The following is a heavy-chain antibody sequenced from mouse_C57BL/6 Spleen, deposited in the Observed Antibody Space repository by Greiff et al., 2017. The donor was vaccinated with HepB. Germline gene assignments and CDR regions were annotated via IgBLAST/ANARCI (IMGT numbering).Heavy chain of an antibody. CDR1: GFTFSSYA. CDR2: ISDGGSYT. Sequence: EVQGVESGGGLVKPGGSLKLSCAASGFTFSSYAMSWVRQTPEKRLEWVATISDGGSYTYYPDNVKGRFTISRDNAKNNLYLQMSHLKSEDTAMYYCAREQTHYFDYWGQGTTLTVSS. CDR3: AREQTHYFDY. J-gene: IGHJ2*01. V-gene: IGHV5-4*01.